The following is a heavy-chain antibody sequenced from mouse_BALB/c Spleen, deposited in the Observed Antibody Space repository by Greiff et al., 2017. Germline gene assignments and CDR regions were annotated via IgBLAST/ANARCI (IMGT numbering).Heavy chain of an antibody. J-gene: IGHJ3*01. CDR3: ARYKANWAWFAY. CDR2: IYPGGGYT. CDR1: GYTFTNYW. V-gene: IGHV1-63*02. Sequence: QVQLQQSGAELVRPGTSVKISCKASGYTFTNYWLGWVKQRPGHGLEWIGDIYPGGGYTNYNEKFKGKATLTADTSSSTAYMQLSSLTSEDSAVYYCARYKANWAWFAYWGQGTLVTVSA. D-gene: IGHD4-1*01.